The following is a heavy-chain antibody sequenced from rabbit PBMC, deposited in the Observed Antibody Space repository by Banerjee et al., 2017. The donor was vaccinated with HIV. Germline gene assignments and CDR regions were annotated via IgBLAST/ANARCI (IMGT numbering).Heavy chain of an antibody. V-gene: IGHV1S47*01. J-gene: IGHJ4*01. CDR1: GIDFSSYG. CDR2: IYPDYGST. Sequence: QEQLVESGGGLVTLGGSLKLSCKASGIDFSSYGISWVRQAPGKGLEWIAYIYPDYGSTDYASWVNGRFTISLDNAQNTVFLQMTSLTAADTATYFCARDPDTVGLEFSLWGPGTLVTVS. CDR3: ARDPDTVGLEFSL. D-gene: IGHD1-1*01.